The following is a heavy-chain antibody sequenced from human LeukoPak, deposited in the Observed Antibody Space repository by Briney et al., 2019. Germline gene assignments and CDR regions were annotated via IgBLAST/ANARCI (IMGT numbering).Heavy chain of an antibody. CDR2: INPNSGGT. J-gene: IGHJ5*02. Sequence: ASVKVSCKASGYTFTGYYMHWVRQAPGQGLEWRGWINPNSGGTNYAQKFQGRVTMTRDTSISTAYMELSRLRSDDTAVYYCARALRGTPRHWFDPWGQGTLVTVSS. V-gene: IGHV1-2*02. CDR3: ARALRGTPRHWFDP. D-gene: IGHD1-14*01. CDR1: GYTFTGYY.